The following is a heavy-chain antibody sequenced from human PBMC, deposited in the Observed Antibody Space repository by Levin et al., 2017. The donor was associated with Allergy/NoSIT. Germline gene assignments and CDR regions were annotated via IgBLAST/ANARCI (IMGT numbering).Heavy chain of an antibody. CDR3: ARRGGSGWSGFDY. J-gene: IGHJ4*02. V-gene: IGHV1-18*01. Sequence: PVASLKVSCTTSGFSFSNYGFSWVRQAPGQGLEWMGWISSYTGTTNFAQKFQGRVTLTTDTSTSTAYMELRSLTSGDTAVYYCARRGGSGWSGFDYWGQGTLVIVSS. CDR1: GFSFSNYG. D-gene: IGHD6-19*01. CDR2: ISSYTGTT.